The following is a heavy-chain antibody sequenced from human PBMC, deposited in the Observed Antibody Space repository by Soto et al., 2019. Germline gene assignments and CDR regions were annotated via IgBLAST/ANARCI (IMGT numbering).Heavy chain of an antibody. D-gene: IGHD2-2*03. J-gene: IGHJ6*02. V-gene: IGHV4-34*01. CDR1: GGSFSGYY. CDR3: ARGNGYCSSTSCTQYYYYGMDV. Sequence: PSETLSLTCAVYGGSFSGYYWSWIRQPPGKGLVWIGEINHSGSTNYNPSLKSRVTISVDTSKNQFSLKLSSVTAADTAVYYCARGNGYCSSTSCTQYYYYGMDVWGQGTTVTVSS. CDR2: INHSGST.